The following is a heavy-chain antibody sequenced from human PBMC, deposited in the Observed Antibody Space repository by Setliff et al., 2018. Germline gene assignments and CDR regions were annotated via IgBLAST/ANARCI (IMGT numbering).Heavy chain of an antibody. J-gene: IGHJ4*02. V-gene: IGHV4-34*01. CDR1: GESFDNHY. CDR2: INHRGFT. CDR3: ARGRIAERPEAIDY. Sequence: PSETLSLTCAVYGESFDNHYWTWIRQPPGERLEWIGEINHRGFTDYKPSLKSRLTMSVDTSRNQFSLNLGSATAADTGVYYCARGRIAERPEAIDYWGQGTPVTVSS. D-gene: IGHD6-6*01.